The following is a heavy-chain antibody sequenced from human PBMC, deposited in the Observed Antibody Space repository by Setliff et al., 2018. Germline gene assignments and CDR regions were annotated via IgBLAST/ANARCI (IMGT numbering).Heavy chain of an antibody. CDR2: VYYSGNT. D-gene: IGHD3-22*01. CDR1: GGSISTTDYY. V-gene: IGHV4-39*07. J-gene: IGHJ4*02. Sequence: SETLSLTCTVSGGSISTTDYYWGWIRQPPGKGLEWIGCVYYSGNTYYSPSLKSRVTMFVDTSKNQFSLMLYSVTAADTAIYYCARYDSSGYSENYYFDYWGQGTPVTVS. CDR3: ARYDSSGYSENYYFDY.